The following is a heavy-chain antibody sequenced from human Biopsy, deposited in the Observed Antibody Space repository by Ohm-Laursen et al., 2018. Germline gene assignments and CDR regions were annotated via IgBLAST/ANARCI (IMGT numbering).Heavy chain of an antibody. CDR2: VYNSGST. Sequence: GTLSLTCTVSGGSISSYYWTWIRQPPGKGLEWIGDVYNSGSTNRNPSLKSRVTILVDTSKNQFSLKLNSVTAADTAVYYCGRREVVITHDAFDTWGQGTMVTVSS. J-gene: IGHJ3*02. CDR3: GRREVVITHDAFDT. V-gene: IGHV4-59*08. D-gene: IGHD3-22*01. CDR1: GGSISSYY.